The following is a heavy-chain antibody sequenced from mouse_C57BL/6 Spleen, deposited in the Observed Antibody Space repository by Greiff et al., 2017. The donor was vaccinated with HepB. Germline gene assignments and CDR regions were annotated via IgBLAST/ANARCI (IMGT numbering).Heavy chain of an antibody. Sequence: VQLQQSGAELVKPGASVKLSCKASGYTFTSYWMHWVKQRPGQGLEWIGMIHPNSGSTNYNEKFKSKATLTVDKSSSTAYMQLRSLTSEDSAVYYCARGNRKYDYYAMDYWGQGTCVPVSA. CDR3: ARGNRKYDYYAMDY. J-gene: IGHJ4*01. CDR1: GYTFTSYW. D-gene: IGHD2-14*01. V-gene: IGHV1-64*01. CDR2: IHPNSGST.